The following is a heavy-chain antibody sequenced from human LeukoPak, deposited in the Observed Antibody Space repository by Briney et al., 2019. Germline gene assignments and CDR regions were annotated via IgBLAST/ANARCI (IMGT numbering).Heavy chain of an antibody. Sequence: DGSLPLSCAASGLTFSSYSMNWVRQAPGKGLEWVSSISSSSSYIYYADSVKSRFTISRDNAKNSLYLQMNSLRAEDTAVYYCAREMPDTISSGWEDYWGQGTLVTASS. CDR3: AREMPDTISSGWEDY. J-gene: IGHJ4*02. CDR2: ISSSSSYI. V-gene: IGHV3-21*01. CDR1: GLTFSSYS. D-gene: IGHD3-9*01.